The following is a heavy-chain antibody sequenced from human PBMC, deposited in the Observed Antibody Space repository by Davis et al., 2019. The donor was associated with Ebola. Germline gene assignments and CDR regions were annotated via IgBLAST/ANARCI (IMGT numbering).Heavy chain of an antibody. Sequence: MPSETLSLTCAVYGGSFSGYYWSWIRQPPGKGLEWIGEINHSGSTNYNPSLKSRVTISVDTSKNQFSLKLRSVTAADTAVYYCARQGRGYSYGYGHYNWFDPWGQGTLVTVSS. CDR2: INHSGST. J-gene: IGHJ5*02. CDR3: ARQGRGYSYGYGHYNWFDP. V-gene: IGHV4-34*01. D-gene: IGHD5-18*01. CDR1: GGSFSGYY.